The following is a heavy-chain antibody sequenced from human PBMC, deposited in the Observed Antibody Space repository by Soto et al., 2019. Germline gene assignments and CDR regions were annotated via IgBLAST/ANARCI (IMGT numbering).Heavy chain of an antibody. V-gene: IGHV3-33*01. CDR2: VWYDGGNK. Sequence: QVQLVESGGGVVQPGRSLRLSCAASGFTFRNYGMHWVRQAPAKGLEWVALVWYDGGNKNYVDSVKGRFTISRDNSKNTLYLQMNRLRDEDTDVYYCVRAAGYSGNDYVYYYGMDVWGQGTTVTVSS. J-gene: IGHJ6*02. CDR3: VRAAGYSGNDYVYYYGMDV. CDR1: GFTFRNYG. D-gene: IGHD5-12*01.